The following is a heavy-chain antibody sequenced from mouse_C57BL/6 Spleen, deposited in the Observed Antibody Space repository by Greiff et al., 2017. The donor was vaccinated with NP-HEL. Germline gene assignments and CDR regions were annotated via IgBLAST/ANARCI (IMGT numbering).Heavy chain of an antibody. V-gene: IGHV1-59*01. J-gene: IGHJ3*01. CDR1: GYTFTSYW. D-gene: IGHD2-2*01. CDR2: IDPSDSYT. CDR3: ARGDMVTPFAY. Sequence: VQLQQPGAELVRPGTSVKLSCKASGYTFTSYWMHWVKQRPGQGLEWIGVIDPSDSYTNYNQKFKGKATLTVDTSSSTAYMQRSSLTSEDSAVYYCARGDMVTPFAYWGQGTLVTVSA.